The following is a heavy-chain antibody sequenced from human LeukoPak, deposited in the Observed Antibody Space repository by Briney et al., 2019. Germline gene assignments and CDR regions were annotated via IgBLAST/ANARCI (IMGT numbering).Heavy chain of an antibody. CDR1: GYTSTGYY. V-gene: IGHV1-2*02. J-gene: IGHJ5*01. CDR2: VNPNSGDT. D-gene: IGHD1-26*01. Sequence: GASVKVSCKASGYTSTGYYLHWVRQAPGQGLEWMGCVNPNSGDTNYAQKFQGSVTMTRDTSISTVYMELSRLRSGDTAVYYCARASGSYWWFDSWGQGTLVTVSS. CDR3: ARASGSYWWFDS.